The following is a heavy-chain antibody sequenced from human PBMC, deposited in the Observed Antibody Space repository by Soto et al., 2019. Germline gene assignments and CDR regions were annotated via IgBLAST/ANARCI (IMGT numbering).Heavy chain of an antibody. CDR1: GGSFSGYY. CDR3: ADLSRAAV. V-gene: IGHV4-34*01. CDR2: INHSGST. Sequence: SETLSLTCAVYGGSFSGYYWSWIRQPPGKGLEWIGEINHSGSTNHNPSLKSRVTISVDSSKNQFSLKLSSVTAADTAVYYCADLSRAAVWGKGTTVTVSS. J-gene: IGHJ6*04.